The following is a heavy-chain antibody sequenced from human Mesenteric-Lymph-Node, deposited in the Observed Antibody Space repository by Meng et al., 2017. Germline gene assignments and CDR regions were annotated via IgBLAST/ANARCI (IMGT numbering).Heavy chain of an antibody. J-gene: IGHJ4*02. V-gene: IGHV4-31*03. CDR2: IYYSGST. CDR3: ARRRGGSGRDC. CDR1: GGSISSGGYY. Sequence: QGQLQESGPGLVKASQTLSLTCTVSGGSISSGGYYWSWIRQHPGKGLEWIGYIYYSGSTSYNPSLQSRVTMFVDTSKNQFSLMLTSVTATDTAVYYCARRRGGSGRDCWGQGTLVTVSS. D-gene: IGHD3-10*01.